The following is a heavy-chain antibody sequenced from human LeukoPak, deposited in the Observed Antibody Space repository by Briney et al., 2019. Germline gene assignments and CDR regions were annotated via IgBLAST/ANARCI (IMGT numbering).Heavy chain of an antibody. CDR3: ARETRNYYDSTGYYLIDY. D-gene: IGHD3-22*01. CDR2: IYYSGYT. Sequence: SETLSLTCTVSGGSISSYYWSWIRQPPGKGLEWIGYIYYSGYTNYNPSLKSRVTISVDTSKNQFSLKLTSVTAADTAVYYCARETRNYYDSTGYYLIDYWGQGTLVTVSS. CDR1: GGSISSYY. J-gene: IGHJ4*02. V-gene: IGHV4-59*08.